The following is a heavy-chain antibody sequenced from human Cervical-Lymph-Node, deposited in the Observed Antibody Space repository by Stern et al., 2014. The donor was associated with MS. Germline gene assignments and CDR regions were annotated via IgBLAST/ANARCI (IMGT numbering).Heavy chain of an antibody. Sequence: VQLVESGGGVVQPGRSLRLSCAESGFSFSRYAMHWVRQAPGKGLEWVALIWYDGSNPYYADSVTGRFTISRDNFKNTLYLQMNSLRAEDTAVYYCASAYSSSHYYFDYWGQGTLVTVCS. V-gene: IGHV3-33*01. CDR1: GFSFSRYA. D-gene: IGHD6-13*01. CDR3: ASAYSSSHYYFDY. J-gene: IGHJ4*02. CDR2: IWYDGSNP.